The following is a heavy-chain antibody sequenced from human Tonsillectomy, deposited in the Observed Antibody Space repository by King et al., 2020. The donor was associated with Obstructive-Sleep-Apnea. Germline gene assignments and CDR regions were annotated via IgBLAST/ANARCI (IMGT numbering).Heavy chain of an antibody. Sequence: VQLQESGPGLVKPSETLSLTCTVSGGSISSRSYHWGWIRQPPGKGLEWIGSIYQSGSTYYNPSLRSRVTISVDTSKNQFSLKLSSVTAADTAVYYCARRILELLWFGRPSGWFDPWGQGTLVTVSS. CDR1: GGSISSRSYH. CDR3: ARRILELLWFGRPSGWFDP. D-gene: IGHD3-10*01. J-gene: IGHJ5*02. CDR2: IYQSGST. V-gene: IGHV4-39*07.